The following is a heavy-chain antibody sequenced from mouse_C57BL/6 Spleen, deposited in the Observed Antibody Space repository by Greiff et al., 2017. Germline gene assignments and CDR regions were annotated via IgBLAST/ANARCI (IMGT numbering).Heavy chain of an antibody. V-gene: IGHV1-59*01. Sequence: QVQLQQPGAELVRPGTSVKLSCKASGYTFTSYWMHWVKQRPGQGLEWIGVIDPSDSYTNYNQKFKGKATLTVDTSSSTAYMQLSSLTSEDSAVYYCARGQHYFDYWGQGTTLTVSS. CDR1: GYTFTSYW. CDR2: IDPSDSYT. CDR3: ARGQHYFDY. J-gene: IGHJ2*01.